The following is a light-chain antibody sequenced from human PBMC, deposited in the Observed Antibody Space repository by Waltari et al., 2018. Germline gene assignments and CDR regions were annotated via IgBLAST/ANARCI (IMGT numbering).Light chain of an antibody. J-gene: IGLJ2*01. CDR2: DVS. CDR3: SSYTSSSTLEVV. Sequence: QSALPPPASVSGSPGQSITISCTGTSSDVGGYNYVSWYQQHPGKAPKLMIYDVSNRPSGVSNRFSGSKSGNTASLTISGLQAEDEADYYCSSYTSSSTLEVVFGGGTKLTVL. CDR1: SSDVGGYNY. V-gene: IGLV2-14*03.